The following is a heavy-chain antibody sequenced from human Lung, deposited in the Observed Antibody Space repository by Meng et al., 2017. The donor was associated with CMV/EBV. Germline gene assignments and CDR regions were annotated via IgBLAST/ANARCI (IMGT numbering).Heavy chain of an antibody. CDR2: INPSGGRT. V-gene: IGHV1-46*01. D-gene: IGHD2-15*01. Sequence: ASXXVSXKASGYTFTSYQMHWVRQAPGQGLEWMGVINPSGGRTDYAQKFQGRVTMTRDTSTNTVYMELNSLRSEDTAVYFCARDQRTSIFARVSGSCCAYWXQGTXVTVSS. CDR1: GYTFTSYQ. J-gene: IGHJ4*02. CDR3: ARDQRTSIFARVSGSCCAY.